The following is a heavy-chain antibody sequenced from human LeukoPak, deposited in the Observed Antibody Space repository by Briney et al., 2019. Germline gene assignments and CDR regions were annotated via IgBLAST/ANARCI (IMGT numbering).Heavy chain of an antibody. CDR3: ARELLTYSNHKLGHYMDV. J-gene: IGHJ6*03. V-gene: IGHV3-21*01. Sequence: GGSLRLACAASGFTFSSYSINWVRQAPGKGLEWVSCINSSSRYIYYADSVEGRFTISREKAKNSLYLQMNSLRAEDTAVYYCARELLTYSNHKLGHYMDVWGKRTTVTVSS. D-gene: IGHD4-11*01. CDR1: GFTFSSYS. CDR2: INSSSRYI.